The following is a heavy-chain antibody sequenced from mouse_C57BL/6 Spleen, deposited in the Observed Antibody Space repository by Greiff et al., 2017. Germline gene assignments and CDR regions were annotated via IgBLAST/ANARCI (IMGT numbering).Heavy chain of an antibody. CDR2: INYDGSST. CDR1: GFTFSDYY. CDR3: AREGYDYDYFDY. D-gene: IGHD2-4*01. J-gene: IGHJ2*01. Sequence: EVHLVESEGGLVQPGSSMKLSCTASGFTFSDYYMAWVRQVPEKGLEWVANINYDGSSTYYLDSLKSRFIISRDNAKNILYLQMSSLKSEDTATYCCAREGYDYDYFDYWGQGTTLTVSS. V-gene: IGHV5-16*01.